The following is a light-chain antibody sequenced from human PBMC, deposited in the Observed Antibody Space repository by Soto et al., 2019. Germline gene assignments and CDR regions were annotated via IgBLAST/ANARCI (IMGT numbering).Light chain of an antibody. CDR3: SSYTSSSTLYV. CDR2: DVS. V-gene: IGLV2-14*01. CDR1: SSDVGGYHY. Sequence: QSALTQPASVSGSPGQSITISCTGTSSDVGGYHYVSWYQQHPGKAPKLMIYDVSNRPSGVSNRFSGSKSGNTASLTISGLQAEDEADYYCSSYTSSSTLYVFGPGTKVTVL. J-gene: IGLJ1*01.